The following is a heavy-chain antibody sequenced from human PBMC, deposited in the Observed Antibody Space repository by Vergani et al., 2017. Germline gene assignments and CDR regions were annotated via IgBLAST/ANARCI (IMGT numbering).Heavy chain of an antibody. V-gene: IGHV1-46*01. D-gene: IGHD6-13*01. CDR3: ARDRYPRRYSSSWYGSATTFDY. CDR1: GYTFTSSY. Sequence: QVQLVQSGAEVKKPGASVKVSCKASGYTFTSSYMHWVRQAPGQGLEWMAIINPSGGSTSYAQKFQGRVTMTRDTSTRTVYMELSSLRSEDTAVYYCARDRYPRRYSSSWYGSATTFDYWGQGTLVTVSS. CDR2: INPSGGST. J-gene: IGHJ4*02.